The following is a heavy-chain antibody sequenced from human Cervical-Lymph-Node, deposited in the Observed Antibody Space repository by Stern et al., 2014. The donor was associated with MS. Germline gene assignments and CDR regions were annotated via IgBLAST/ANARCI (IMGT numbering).Heavy chain of an antibody. J-gene: IGHJ5*02. CDR2: MYWNDDK. Sequence: QLTLKESGPTLVKPTQTLTLTCTVSGFSVRTRGLGVGWIRQPPGTALECLALMYWNDDKRDNSSLQTRRTIVKDTSKNQVVLTMTNMDPVDTATYYCARGQLLAYNWFDPWGQGTLVTVSS. D-gene: IGHD5-24*01. CDR1: GFSVRTRGLG. CDR3: ARGQLLAYNWFDP. V-gene: IGHV2-5*01.